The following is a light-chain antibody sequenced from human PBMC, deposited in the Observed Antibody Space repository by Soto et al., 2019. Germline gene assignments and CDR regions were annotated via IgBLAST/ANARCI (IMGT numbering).Light chain of an antibody. J-gene: IGLJ3*02. CDR1: SSNIGNNA. V-gene: IGLV1-36*01. CDR3: AAWDDSLNGPV. Sequence: QSVLTQPPSVSEAPRQRVTISCSGSSSNIGNNAVNWYQQLPGKAPKLLIYYDDLLPSGVSVRFSGSKSGTSASLAISGLQSEDEADYYCAAWDDSLNGPVFGGGTKLTV. CDR2: YDD.